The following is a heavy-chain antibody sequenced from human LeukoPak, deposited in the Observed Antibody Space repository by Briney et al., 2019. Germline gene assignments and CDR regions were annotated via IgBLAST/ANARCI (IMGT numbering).Heavy chain of an antibody. Sequence: RGSLRLSCAASGFTFSSYAMSWVRQAPGKGLEGVSSITGSTGSTYYADSVKGRFTISRDNSKNTLYLQMNSLRAEDTAVYYCAKRYSGSSGLYNFDYWGQGTLVTVSS. J-gene: IGHJ4*02. D-gene: IGHD1-26*01. CDR1: GFTFSSYA. CDR2: ITGSTGST. V-gene: IGHV3-23*01. CDR3: AKRYSGSSGLYNFDY.